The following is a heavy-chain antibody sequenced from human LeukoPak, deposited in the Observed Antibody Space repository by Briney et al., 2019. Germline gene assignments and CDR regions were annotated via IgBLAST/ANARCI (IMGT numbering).Heavy chain of an antibody. J-gene: IGHJ4*02. CDR1: GFTFSSYA. V-gene: IGHV3-30-3*01. CDR3: AKDIMIWGINSFDY. D-gene: IGHD3-16*01. CDR2: ISYDGSNK. Sequence: GGSLRLSCAASGFTFSSYAMHWVRQAPGKGLEWVAVISYDGSNKYYADSVKGRFTISRDNSKNTLYLQMSNLRAEDTALYYCAKDIMIWGINSFDYWGQGALVIVSS.